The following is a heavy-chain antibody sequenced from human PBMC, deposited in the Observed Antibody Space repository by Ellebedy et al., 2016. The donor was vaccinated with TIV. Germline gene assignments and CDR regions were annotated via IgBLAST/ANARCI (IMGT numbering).Heavy chain of an antibody. J-gene: IGHJ6*03. D-gene: IGHD2-2*01. CDR2: INPSGGST. CDR3: ARGAIVVVPAAPYYYYYYYMDV. Sequence: ASVKVSXXASGYNFTSYYMHWVRQAPGQGLEWMGIINPSGGSTSYAQKFQGRVTMTRDTSTSTVYMELSSLRSEDTAVYYCARGAIVVVPAAPYYYYYYYMDVWGKGTTVTVSS. CDR1: GYNFTSYY. V-gene: IGHV1-46*01.